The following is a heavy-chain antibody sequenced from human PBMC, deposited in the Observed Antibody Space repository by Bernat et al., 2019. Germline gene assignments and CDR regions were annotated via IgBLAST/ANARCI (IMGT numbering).Heavy chain of an antibody. CDR2: ISGSGGST. CDR1: GFTFSSYA. Sequence: EVQLVESGGGLVQPGGSLRLSCAASGFTFSSYAMSWVRQAPGKGLEWVSAISGSGGSTYYADSVKGRFTISRDNSKNTLYLQMNSLRAEDTAVYYCAKRGPSEYDFWSGYYHDAFDIWGQGTMVTVSS. J-gene: IGHJ3*02. V-gene: IGHV3-23*04. D-gene: IGHD3-3*01. CDR3: AKRGPSEYDFWSGYYHDAFDI.